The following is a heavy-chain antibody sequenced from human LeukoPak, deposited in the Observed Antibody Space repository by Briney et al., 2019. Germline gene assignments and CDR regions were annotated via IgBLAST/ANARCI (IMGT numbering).Heavy chain of an antibody. D-gene: IGHD2-8*01. J-gene: IGHJ6*03. V-gene: IGHV1-2*02. CDR2: INPNSGGT. CDR1: GYTFTGYY. CDR3: ASNGLATYYYYYMDV. Sequence: ASVKVSCKASGYTFTGYYMHWVRQAPGQGLEWMGWINPNSGGTNYAQKFQGRVTMTRDTSISTAYMELSRLRSDGTAVYYCASNGLATYYYYYMDVWGKGTTVTVSS.